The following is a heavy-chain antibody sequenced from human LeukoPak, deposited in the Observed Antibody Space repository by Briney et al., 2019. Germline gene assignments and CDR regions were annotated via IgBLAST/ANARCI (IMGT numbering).Heavy chain of an antibody. Sequence: SGGSLRLSCAASGFTYSSYAMNWVRQAPGKGLEWVSTVSSSGSSTYYADSVKGRFTISRDNSKNTLYLQMNSLRADDTAVYYCAKVDCSSTTCYTVDYWGQGTLLTVSS. CDR2: VSSSGSST. V-gene: IGHV3-23*01. J-gene: IGHJ4*02. D-gene: IGHD2-2*02. CDR3: AKVDCSSTTCYTVDY. CDR1: GFTYSSYA.